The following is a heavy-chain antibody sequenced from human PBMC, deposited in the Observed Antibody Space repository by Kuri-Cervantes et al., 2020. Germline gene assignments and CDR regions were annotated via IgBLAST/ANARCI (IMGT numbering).Heavy chain of an antibody. V-gene: IGHV1-69*06. D-gene: IGHD5-18*01. Sequence: SVKVSCKASGGTFSRHAISWVRQAPGQGLEWMGGIIPIFGTANYAQKFQGRVTITADKSTSTAYMELSSLRSEDTAVYYCARDRVQLWLRGSWFDPWGQGTLVTVSS. CDR1: GGTFSRHA. CDR3: ARDRVQLWLRGSWFDP. J-gene: IGHJ5*02. CDR2: IIPIFGTA.